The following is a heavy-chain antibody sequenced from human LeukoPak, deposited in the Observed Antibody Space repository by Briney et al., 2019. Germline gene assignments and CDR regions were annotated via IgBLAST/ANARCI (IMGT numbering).Heavy chain of an antibody. Sequence: PGGSLRLSCAAVGFXFSSYWMTWVRQAPGKGLEWVANIKQDGTEKYYVDSVKGRFTISRDNAKNSLYLQMNSLRAVDTAVYFCARPTTVTMVDAFDIWGLGTMVTVSS. J-gene: IGHJ3*02. CDR2: IKQDGTEK. CDR3: ARPTTVTMVDAFDI. CDR1: GFXFSSYW. D-gene: IGHD4-17*01. V-gene: IGHV3-7*04.